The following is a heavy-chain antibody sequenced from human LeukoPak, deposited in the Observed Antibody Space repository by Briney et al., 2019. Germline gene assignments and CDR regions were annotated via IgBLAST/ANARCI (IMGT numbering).Heavy chain of an antibody. V-gene: IGHV4-4*07. D-gene: IGHD2-2*01. CDR1: AGSISNYY. Sequence: SETLSLTCTVSAGSISNYYWSWIRQPAGKGLEWIGRIYTSGSTNYNPSLKSRVTMSVDTSKNQFSLKLSSVTAADTAVYYCARRVVVPAAPDYWGQGTLVTVSS. CDR2: IYTSGST. CDR3: ARRVVVPAAPDY. J-gene: IGHJ4*02.